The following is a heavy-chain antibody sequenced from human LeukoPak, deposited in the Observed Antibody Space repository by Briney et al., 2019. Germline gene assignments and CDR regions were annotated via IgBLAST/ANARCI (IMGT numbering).Heavy chain of an antibody. CDR3: ASLGDSGSYALDY. CDR1: GGSISSYY. Sequence: SETLSLTCTVSGGSISSYYWSWIRQPPGKGLEWIGYIYYSGSTNYNPSLKSRVTISVDTSKNQFSLKLCSVTAADTAVYYCASLGDSGSYALDYWGQGTLVTVSS. V-gene: IGHV4-59*08. CDR2: IYYSGST. J-gene: IGHJ4*02. D-gene: IGHD3-10*01.